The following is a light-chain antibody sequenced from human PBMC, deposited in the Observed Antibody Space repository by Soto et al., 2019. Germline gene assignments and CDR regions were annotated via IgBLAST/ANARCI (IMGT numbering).Light chain of an antibody. Sequence: EMVLTQSPATLSLSPGERATLCSRASQSVISYLAWYQQKPGQAPRLLIYDAASRATGIPDRFSGSGSGTDFTLTISRLEPEDFAVYYCQHYGSSPLTFGQGTRLEIK. J-gene: IGKJ5*01. CDR2: DAA. V-gene: IGKV3-20*01. CDR3: QHYGSSPLT. CDR1: QSVISY.